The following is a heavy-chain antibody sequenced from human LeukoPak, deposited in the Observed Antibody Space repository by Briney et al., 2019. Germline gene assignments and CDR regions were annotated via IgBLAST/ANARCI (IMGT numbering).Heavy chain of an antibody. CDR1: GGSISSYY. V-gene: IGHV4-59*01. CDR3: ARLYCSGGSCYSGAFDI. Sequence: SETLSLTCTVSGGSISSYYWSWIRQPPGKGLEWIGYIYYSGSTNYNPSLKSRVTISVDTSKNQFSLKLSFVTAADTAVYYCARLYCSGGSCYSGAFDIWGQGTMVTVSS. D-gene: IGHD2-15*01. J-gene: IGHJ3*02. CDR2: IYYSGST.